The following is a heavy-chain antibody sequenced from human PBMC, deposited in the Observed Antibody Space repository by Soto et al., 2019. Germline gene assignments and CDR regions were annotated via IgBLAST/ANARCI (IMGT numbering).Heavy chain of an antibody. Sequence: QVQLQESGPGLVKPSQTLSLTCTVSGGSIRSGDYYWSWIRQPPGKGLEWIGYLYYSGNTYYNPSLKSRAIMSAGTSKNQFSLKLSSVTAADTAVYYCARDPKFRPHVYGMDVWGQGTTVTVSS. CDR2: LYYSGNT. CDR1: GGSIRSGDYY. V-gene: IGHV4-30-4*01. CDR3: ARDPKFRPHVYGMDV. J-gene: IGHJ6*02.